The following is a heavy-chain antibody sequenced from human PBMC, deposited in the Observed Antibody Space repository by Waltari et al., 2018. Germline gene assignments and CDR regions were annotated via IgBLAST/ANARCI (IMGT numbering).Heavy chain of an antibody. CDR1: GFTFSDHY. J-gene: IGHJ5*02. D-gene: IGHD3-3*01. V-gene: IGHV3-72*01. Sequence: EVQLVESGGGLVQPGGSLRLSCAASGFTFSDHYMDWVRQAPGKGLEWVGRTRKKANSETTEYAASVKGRFTISREDSKNSLYLQMNSLKSEETAVYYGARDGAYYDFWSGYYTSGDWFDPWGQGTLVTVSS. CDR2: TRKKANSETT. CDR3: ARDGAYYDFWSGYYTSGDWFDP.